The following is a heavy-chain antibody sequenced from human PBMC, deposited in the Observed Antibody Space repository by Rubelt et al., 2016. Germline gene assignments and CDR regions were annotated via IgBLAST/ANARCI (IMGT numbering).Heavy chain of an antibody. CDR3: ARGPDSSGYYVPSFFDY. D-gene: IGHD3-22*01. CDR1: GGSISSSSYY. CDR2: IYYSGST. Sequence: QLQLQESGPGLVKPSETLSLTCTVSGGSISSSSYYWGWIRQPPGKGLEWIGSIYYSGSTYYNPSLKCGVTISVDKAKNQLSLDLSSVTAADTAVYYCARGPDSSGYYVPSFFDYWGQGTLVTVSS. V-gene: IGHV4-39*07. J-gene: IGHJ4*02.